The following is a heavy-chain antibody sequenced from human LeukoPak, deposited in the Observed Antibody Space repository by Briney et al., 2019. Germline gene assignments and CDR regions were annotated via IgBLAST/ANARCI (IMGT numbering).Heavy chain of an antibody. V-gene: IGHV1-18*01. CDR1: GGTFSSYA. Sequence: ASVKASCKASGGTFSSYAISWVRQAPGQGLEWMGWISAYNGNTNYAQKLQGRVTMTTDTSTSTAYMELRSLRSDDTAVYYCARDRPIVGASNDYWGQGTLVTVSS. CDR2: ISAYNGNT. CDR3: ARDRPIVGASNDY. J-gene: IGHJ4*02. D-gene: IGHD1-26*01.